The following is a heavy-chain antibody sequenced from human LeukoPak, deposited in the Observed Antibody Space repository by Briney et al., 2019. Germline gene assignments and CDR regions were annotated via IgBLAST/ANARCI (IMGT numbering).Heavy chain of an antibody. Sequence: GGSLRLSCAASGFTFSNYWMHWVRQAPGKGLVWVSRINSDGINTSYADSVKGRFTISRDNAKNTLNLQMNSLRAGDTAVYYCATQGYNILTGLDWYFDLWGRGTLVTVSS. CDR3: ATQGYNILTGLDWYFDL. D-gene: IGHD3-9*01. V-gene: IGHV3-74*01. CDR1: GFTFSNYW. CDR2: INSDGINT. J-gene: IGHJ2*01.